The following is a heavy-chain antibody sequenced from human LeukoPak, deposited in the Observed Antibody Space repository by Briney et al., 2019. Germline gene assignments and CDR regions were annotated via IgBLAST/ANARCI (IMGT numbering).Heavy chain of an antibody. V-gene: IGHV6-1*01. CDR3: ARGGQGDGYSADEAFDI. Sequence: SQTLSLTCAISGDSVSSDSATWNWIRQSPSTGLEWLGRTYYRSKWYNDYAGSVKSRITINPDTSTNQFSLQVNSVTPEDTAVYYCARGGQGDGYSADEAFDIWGQGTMVTVSS. D-gene: IGHD5-24*01. CDR1: GDSVSSDSAT. J-gene: IGHJ3*02. CDR2: TYYRSKWYN.